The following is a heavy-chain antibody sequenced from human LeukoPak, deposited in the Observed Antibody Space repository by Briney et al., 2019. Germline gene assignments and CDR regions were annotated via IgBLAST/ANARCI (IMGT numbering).Heavy chain of an antibody. J-gene: IGHJ5*02. CDR1: GYTFTTYY. V-gene: IGHV1-46*01. CDR3: ARDNSVGDIAWWFDP. Sequence: ASVKVSCKASGYTFTTYYMHWVRQAPGQGLEWMGIIDPSGGSTTYAQKFQGRVTMTRDMSTSTDYMELSSLRSEDTAVYYCARDNSVGDIAWWFDPWGQGTLVTVSS. CDR2: IDPSGGST. D-gene: IGHD3-10*01.